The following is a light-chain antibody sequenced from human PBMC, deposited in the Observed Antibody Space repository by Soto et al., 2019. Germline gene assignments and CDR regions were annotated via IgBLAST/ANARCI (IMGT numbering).Light chain of an antibody. CDR2: DVS. Sequence: QSALTQPASLSGSPGQSITISCTGTSSDVVRYTYVSWYQQHPGKAPKLLIYDVSNRPSGVSNRFSGSKSGNTASLTISWLQAEDEADYSCNSYRGGSTYVFGTGTKLTVL. CDR1: SSDVVRYTY. J-gene: IGLJ1*01. V-gene: IGLV2-14*01. CDR3: NSYRGGSTYV.